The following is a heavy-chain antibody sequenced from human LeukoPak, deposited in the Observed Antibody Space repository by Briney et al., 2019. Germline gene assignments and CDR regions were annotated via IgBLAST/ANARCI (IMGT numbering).Heavy chain of an antibody. J-gene: IGHJ3*01. V-gene: IGHV3-48*02. CDR2: SNTDGTI. Sequence: GGSLRLSCAASGFTFSYYSMNWVRQAPGKGLERISYSNTDGTISYADSAKGRFTISRDNAENSLYLQMNSLRDEDTAVYFCVRDRDYAFDFWGQGTMVTVSS. CDR1: GFTFSYYS. CDR3: VRDRDYAFDF.